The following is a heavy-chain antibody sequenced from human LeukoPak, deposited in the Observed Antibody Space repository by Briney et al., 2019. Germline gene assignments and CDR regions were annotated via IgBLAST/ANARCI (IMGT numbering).Heavy chain of an antibody. Sequence: GGSLRLSCAASGFTFSSYGMHWVRQAPGKGLEWVANIRHDGSETYYVDSLRGRFTISRDNAKNLVYLQMSSLRAEDTAIYYCARDETYDYESNGYLDFWGQGTVVTVSS. V-gene: IGHV3-7*01. CDR2: IRHDGSET. D-gene: IGHD3-22*01. CDR3: ARDETYDYESNGYLDF. CDR1: GFTFSSYG. J-gene: IGHJ4*02.